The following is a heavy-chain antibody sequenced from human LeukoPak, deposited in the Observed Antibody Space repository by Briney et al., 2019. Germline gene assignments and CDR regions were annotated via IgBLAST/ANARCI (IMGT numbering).Heavy chain of an antibody. Sequence: SETLSLTCAVSGYSISSGYYWGWIRQPPGRGLEWIGSIYHSGITYFKPSLRSRVTISIDTSKNQLSLKVNSVTAADTAVYYCARSGSGSDYYFYYMDVWGKGTTVTVSS. D-gene: IGHD3-10*01. CDR1: GYSISSGYY. J-gene: IGHJ6*03. CDR2: IYHSGIT. V-gene: IGHV4-38-2*01. CDR3: ARSGSGSDYYFYYMDV.